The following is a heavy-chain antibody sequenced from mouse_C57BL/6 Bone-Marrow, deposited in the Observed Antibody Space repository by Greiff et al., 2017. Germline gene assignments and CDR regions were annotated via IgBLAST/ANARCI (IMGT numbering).Heavy chain of an antibody. J-gene: IGHJ2*01. D-gene: IGHD1-1*01. CDR3: ASLGIYYGSSPFDY. CDR1: GYSITSGYY. Sequence: EVKLQESGPGLVKPSQSLSLTCSVTGYSITSGYYWNWIRQFPGNKLEWMGYISYDGSNNYNPSLKNRISITRDTSKNQFFLKLNSVTTEDTATYYCASLGIYYGSSPFDYWGQGTTLTVSS. CDR2: ISYDGSN. V-gene: IGHV3-6*01.